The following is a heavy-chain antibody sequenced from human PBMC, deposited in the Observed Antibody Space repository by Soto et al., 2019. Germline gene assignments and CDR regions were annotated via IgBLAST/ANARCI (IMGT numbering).Heavy chain of an antibody. CDR2: IYHSGST. V-gene: IGHV4-4*02. D-gene: IGHD4-17*01. CDR1: GGSISSSNW. CDR3: ASSFSTVTTRLYYYYGMDV. J-gene: IGHJ6*02. Sequence: SETLSLTCAVSGGSISSSNWWSWVSQPPGKGLEWIGEIYHSGSTNYNPSLKSRVTISVDKSKNQFSLKLSSVTAADTAVYYCASSFSTVTTRLYYYYGMDVWGQGTTVTVSS.